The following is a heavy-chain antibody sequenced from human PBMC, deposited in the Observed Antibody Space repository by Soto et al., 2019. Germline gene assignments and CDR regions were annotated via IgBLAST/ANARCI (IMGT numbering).Heavy chain of an antibody. CDR1: GYSFTSYW. Sequence: GESLKISCKFSGYSFTSYWIGWVRQMPGKGLEWMGIIYPGDSDTRYSPSFQGHVTISADRSFTTAYLQWSSLKASDTAMYYCAQSPRLTEAFDIWGQGTMVTVSS. CDR2: IYPGDSDT. J-gene: IGHJ3*02. CDR3: AQSPRLTEAFDI. V-gene: IGHV5-51*01.